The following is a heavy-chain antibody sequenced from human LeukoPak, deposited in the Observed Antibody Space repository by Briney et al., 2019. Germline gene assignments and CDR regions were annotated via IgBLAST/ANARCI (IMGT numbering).Heavy chain of an antibody. V-gene: IGHV4-28*06. CDR1: SYSISSSNW. J-gene: IGHJ5*02. Sequence: PSDTLSLTCDVSSYSISSSNWWRWIRQPPGKGLEWIGYIFYSGSTNYNPSLKSRVTMSVDTSKNQFSLKLNSVTALDTAVYYCVRGLPSRGWLDPWGQGTLVTVSS. CDR2: IFYSGST. D-gene: IGHD4-17*01. CDR3: VRGLPSRGWLDP.